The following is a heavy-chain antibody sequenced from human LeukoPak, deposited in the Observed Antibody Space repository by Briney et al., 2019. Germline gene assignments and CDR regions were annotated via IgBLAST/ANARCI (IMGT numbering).Heavy chain of an antibody. CDR2: ISSSGTG. J-gene: IGHJ4*02. D-gene: IGHD2-21*02. V-gene: IGHV3-11*04. CDR3: ARPAYCGGNCYYFPDY. CDR1: GFTFSDYF. Sequence: GGTLRLSCAPSGFTFSDYFMSWIREAPGKGLEWLSHISSSGTGYYTDSVEGRATISRDNAKNSLYLQMNSLRAEDTAVYYCARPAYCGGNCYYFPDYWGQRALVTASS.